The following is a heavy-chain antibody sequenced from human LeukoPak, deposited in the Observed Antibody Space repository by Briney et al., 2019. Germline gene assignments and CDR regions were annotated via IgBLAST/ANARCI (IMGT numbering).Heavy chain of an antibody. V-gene: IGHV3-23*01. CDR3: ARRGLRPDYYYMDV. CDR2: ISGSGGST. Sequence: GGSLRLSCAASGFTFSSYAMGWVRQAPGKGLEWVSAISGSGGSTYYADSVKGRFTISRDNPKNTLYLQMNSLRAEDTAVYYCARRGLRPDYYYMDVWGKGTTVTVSS. D-gene: IGHD3-3*01. J-gene: IGHJ6*03. CDR1: GFTFSSYA.